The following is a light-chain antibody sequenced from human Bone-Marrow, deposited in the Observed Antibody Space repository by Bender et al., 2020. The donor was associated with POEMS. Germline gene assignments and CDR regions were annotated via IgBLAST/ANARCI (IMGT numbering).Light chain of an antibody. CDR3: QVWDDAGDHFV. V-gene: IGLV3-21*02. CDR2: DDS. J-gene: IGLJ1*01. Sequence: SYALSQTPSVSVAPGQTARITCGGNNIGTKSVHWYQQRPGQAPMLVVYDDSDRPSGIPERFSGSNSGNTATLTVTGVEDGDEADYYCQVWDDAGDHFVFGPGTKGIVL. CDR1: NIGTKS.